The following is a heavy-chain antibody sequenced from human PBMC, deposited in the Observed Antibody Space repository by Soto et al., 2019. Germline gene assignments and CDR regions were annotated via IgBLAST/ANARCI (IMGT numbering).Heavy chain of an antibody. CDR3: ARSQCRRTIIEIYSYSYYGMDA. CDR2: IIPISDTT. V-gene: IGHV1-69*01. J-gene: IGHJ6*04. Sequence: QVQLVQSGAEVKKPGSSVKVSCKASGGTFSSYAISWVRQAPGQGLEWMGGIIPISDTTNYAQKFQGRVTISTDESTSTAYMELSSLRSEDTAVSYCARSQCRRTIIEIYSYSYYGMDAWGSGPRVTVSS. CDR1: GGTFSSYA. D-gene: IGHD6-19*01.